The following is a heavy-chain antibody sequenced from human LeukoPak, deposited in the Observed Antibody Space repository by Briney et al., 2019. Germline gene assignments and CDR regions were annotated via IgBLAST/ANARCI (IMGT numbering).Heavy chain of an antibody. Sequence: QPGGSLRLSCAASGFTFSNYGMHWVRQAPGKALEWVAVISYDGSNKYYPDWVKGRFTISRDNAKNTVYVQMNSLRAEHTAVYYCAKEEFYYGSGSAQDAFDMWGQGTMVTVSS. D-gene: IGHD3-10*01. CDR2: ISYDGSNK. J-gene: IGHJ3*02. CDR3: AKEEFYYGSGSAQDAFDM. CDR1: GFTFSNYG. V-gene: IGHV3-30*18.